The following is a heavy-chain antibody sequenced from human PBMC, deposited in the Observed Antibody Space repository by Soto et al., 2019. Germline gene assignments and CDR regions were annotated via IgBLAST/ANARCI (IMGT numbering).Heavy chain of an antibody. D-gene: IGHD6-13*01. V-gene: IGHV4-34*01. CDR2: INHSGST. J-gene: IGHJ6*02. Sequence: SETLSLTCAVYGGSFSGYYWSWIRQPPGKGLEWIGEINHSGSTNYNPSLKSRVTISVDTSKNQFSLKLSSVTAADTAVYYCARGWQSGSFQDYYYYGMDVWGQGTTVTSP. CDR3: ARGWQSGSFQDYYYYGMDV. CDR1: GGSFSGYY.